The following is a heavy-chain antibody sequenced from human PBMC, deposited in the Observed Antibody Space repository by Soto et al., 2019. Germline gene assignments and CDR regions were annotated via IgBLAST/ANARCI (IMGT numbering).Heavy chain of an antibody. V-gene: IGHV4-34*01. CDR3: ARTRRTETTFYYSSYTDV. J-gene: IGHJ6*03. Sequence: PSETLSLTCAVYGGSFSGYYWSWIRQPPGKGLEWIGEINHSGRINYNPSLKSRVTISLDTSKNQFSLKLSSVTAADTAVYYCARTRRTETTFYYSSYTDVWGKGTTVTVSS. D-gene: IGHD4-17*01. CDR2: INHSGRI. CDR1: GGSFSGYY.